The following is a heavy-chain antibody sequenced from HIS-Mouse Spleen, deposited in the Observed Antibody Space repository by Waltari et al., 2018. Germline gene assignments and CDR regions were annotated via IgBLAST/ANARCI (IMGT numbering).Heavy chain of an antibody. Sequence: QVQLQESGPGLVKPSETLSLTCTVSGYSISSGYYWGWIGQPPGQGLEWIGSIYHSGRPSSHPSLKRRVTISVDTSKNQFSLKLSSVPAADTAVYYCAREPHLQLELAFDIWGQGTMVTVSP. CDR3: AREPHLQLELAFDI. CDR2: IYHSGRP. CDR1: GYSISSGYY. D-gene: IGHD1-1*01. V-gene: IGHV4-38-2*02. J-gene: IGHJ3*02.